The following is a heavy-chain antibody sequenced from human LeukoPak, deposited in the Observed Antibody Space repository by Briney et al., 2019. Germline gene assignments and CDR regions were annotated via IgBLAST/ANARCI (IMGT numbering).Heavy chain of an antibody. CDR3: ARGYVVPDYYFDY. V-gene: IGHV4-59*12. CDR2: IYYSGST. CDR1: GGSISSYY. J-gene: IGHJ4*02. D-gene: IGHD2-2*01. Sequence: ASETLSLTCTVSGGSISSYYWSWIRQPPGKGLEWIGYIYYSGSTNYNPSLKSRVTISVDTSKNQFSLKLSSVTAADTAVYYCARGYVVPDYYFDYWGQGTLVTVSS.